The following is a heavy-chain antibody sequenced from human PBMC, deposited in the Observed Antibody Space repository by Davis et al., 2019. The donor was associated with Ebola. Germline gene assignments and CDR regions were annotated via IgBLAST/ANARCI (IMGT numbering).Heavy chain of an antibody. J-gene: IGHJ4*02. D-gene: IGHD3-3*01. V-gene: IGHV4-39*01. CDR1: GGSISSSSYY. CDR3: SRRDFWSGYHFDY. Sequence: MPSETLSLTCTVSGGSISSSSYYWGWIRQPPGKGLEWIGSIYYSGSTYYNPSLKSRVTISVDTSKNQFSLKLSSVTAADTAVYYCSRRDFWSGYHFDYWGQGTLVTVSS. CDR2: IYYSGST.